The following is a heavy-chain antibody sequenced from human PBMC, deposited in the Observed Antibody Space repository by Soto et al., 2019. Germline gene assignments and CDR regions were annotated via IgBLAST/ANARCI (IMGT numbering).Heavy chain of an antibody. CDR2: IDPSDSYT. J-gene: IGHJ5*02. CDR1: GCSFTSYW. Sequence: GESLKISCKGSGCSFTSYWISWVRQMPGKGLEWMGRIDPSDSYTNYSPSFQGHVTISADKSISTAYLQWSSLKASDTAMYYCARHGPPYCSGGSCYGPWFDPWGQGTLVTVSS. D-gene: IGHD2-15*01. V-gene: IGHV5-10-1*01. CDR3: ARHGPPYCSGGSCYGPWFDP.